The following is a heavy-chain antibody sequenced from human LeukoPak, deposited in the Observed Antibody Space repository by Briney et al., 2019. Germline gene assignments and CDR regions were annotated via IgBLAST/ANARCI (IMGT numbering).Heavy chain of an antibody. CDR3: ARDPIVQAGYYYGMGV. CDR1: GYTFTGYY. CDR2: IIPILGIA. D-gene: IGHD2/OR15-2a*01. J-gene: IGHJ6*02. V-gene: IGHV1-69*04. Sequence: ASVKVSCKASGYTFTGYYMHWVRQAPGQGLEWMGRIIPILGIANYAQKFQGRVTITADKSTSTAYMELSSLRSEDTAVYYCARDPIVQAGYYYGMGVWGQGTTVTVSS.